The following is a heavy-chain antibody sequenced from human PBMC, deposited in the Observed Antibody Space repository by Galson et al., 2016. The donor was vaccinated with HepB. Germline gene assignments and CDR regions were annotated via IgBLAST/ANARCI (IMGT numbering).Heavy chain of an antibody. Sequence: SVKVSCKAFGYSFSSSGISWLRQAPGQRPEWVGWISTYNGDTKYAERLRDRVTLTTDTSARTAYMVLSSLKSEDTAVYYCARDCSSSTCWPWGYNYFDSWGQGTLVTVSS. J-gene: IGHJ5*01. V-gene: IGHV1-18*01. CDR1: GYSFSSSG. CDR2: ISTYNGDT. CDR3: ARDCSSSTCWPWGYNYFDS. D-gene: IGHD2-2*01.